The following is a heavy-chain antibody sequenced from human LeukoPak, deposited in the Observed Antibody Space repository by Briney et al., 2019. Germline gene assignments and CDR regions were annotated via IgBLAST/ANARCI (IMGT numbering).Heavy chain of an antibody. CDR2: ISGSGGST. CDR3: AKDEGRRITMIVVVSFDY. Sequence: GGSLRLSCAASGFTFSSYAMSWVRQAPGKGLEWVSAISGSGGSTYYADSVKGRFTISRDNSKNTLYLQMNSLRAEDTAVYYCAKDEGRRITMIVVVSFDYWGQGTLVTASS. CDR1: GFTFSSYA. V-gene: IGHV3-23*01. J-gene: IGHJ4*02. D-gene: IGHD3-22*01.